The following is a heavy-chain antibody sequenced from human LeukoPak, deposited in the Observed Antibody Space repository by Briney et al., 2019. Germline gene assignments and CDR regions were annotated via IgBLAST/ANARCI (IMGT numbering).Heavy chain of an antibody. V-gene: IGHV4-31*03. Sequence: SETLSLTCTVSGGSISSGDYYWSWIRQHPGKGLEWIGYIYYSGDTYYNPSLRSRVSISVDTSKNQFSLKLSSVTAADTAMFYCARDYGNYWFDPWGQGTLVTVSA. D-gene: IGHD1-7*01. CDR2: IYYSGDT. J-gene: IGHJ5*02. CDR1: GGSISSGDYY. CDR3: ARDYGNYWFDP.